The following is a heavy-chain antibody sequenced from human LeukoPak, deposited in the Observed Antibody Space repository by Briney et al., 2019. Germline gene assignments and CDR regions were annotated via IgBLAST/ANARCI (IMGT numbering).Heavy chain of an antibody. CDR3: ARRRPYCSGGSCYHYFDY. Sequence: SETLSLTCTVSGGSISSYYWSWIRQPPGKGLEWIGYIYYSGSTNYNPSLKSRVTISVDTSKNQFSLKLSSVTAADTAVYYCARRRPYCSGGSCYHYFDYWGQGTLVTVSS. CDR1: GGSISSYY. CDR2: IYYSGST. J-gene: IGHJ4*02. V-gene: IGHV4-59*12. D-gene: IGHD2-15*01.